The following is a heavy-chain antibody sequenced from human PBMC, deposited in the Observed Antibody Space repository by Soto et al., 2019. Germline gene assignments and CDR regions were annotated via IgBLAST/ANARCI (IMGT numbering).Heavy chain of an antibody. J-gene: IGHJ6*02. Sequence: SETLSLTCSVSGASINSYYWSWIRQPPEKGLEWIGYIRNSGSTNYNPSLKSRVTMSLDASKNQFSLKLTSLTAADTAVYYCARGGYSYGRDYGMDVWGQGTTVTVSS. CDR2: IRNSGST. V-gene: IGHV4-59*01. D-gene: IGHD5-18*01. CDR3: ARGGYSYGRDYGMDV. CDR1: GASINSYY.